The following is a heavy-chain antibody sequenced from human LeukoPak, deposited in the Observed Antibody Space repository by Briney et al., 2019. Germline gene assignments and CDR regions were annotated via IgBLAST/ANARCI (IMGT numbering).Heavy chain of an antibody. CDR3: ARANYCSRTSCFRDAFDI. V-gene: IGHV1-2*02. Sequence: ASVKVSCKASGYTFTGYYMHWVRQAPGQGLEWTGWINPNSGVTNYAQKFQGRVTMTRDTSISTAYMELSRLRSDDTAVYYCARANYCSRTSCFRDAFDIWGQGTMVTVSS. CDR2: INPNSGVT. D-gene: IGHD2-2*01. CDR1: GYTFTGYY. J-gene: IGHJ3*02.